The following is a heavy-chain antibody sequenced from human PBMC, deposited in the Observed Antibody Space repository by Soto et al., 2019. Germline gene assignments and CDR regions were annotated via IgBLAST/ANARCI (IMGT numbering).Heavy chain of an antibody. J-gene: IGHJ6*02. V-gene: IGHV3-23*01. D-gene: IGHD1-26*01. CDR1: GFTFSSYA. CDR2: ISGSGGST. Sequence: GGSLRLSCAASGFTFSSYAMSWVRQAPGKGLEWVSAISGSGGSTYYADSVKGRFTISRDNSKNTRYLQMNSLRAEDTAVFYCARLVGATLFGMDVWGQGTTVTVSS. CDR3: ARLVGATLFGMDV.